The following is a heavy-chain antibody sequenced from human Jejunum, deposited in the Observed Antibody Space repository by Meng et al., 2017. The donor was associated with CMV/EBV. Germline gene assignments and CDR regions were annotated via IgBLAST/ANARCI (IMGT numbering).Heavy chain of an antibody. V-gene: IGHV3-7*01. Sequence: TVTGYWMSWVRQAPGKGLQWVANIKEDGSEKYYVDSVKGRFTVSRDNDQNTLHLQMNSLRPEDTAVYYCATAYYYDRSGYYPVFDIWGQGTMVTVSS. CDR2: IKEDGSEK. CDR3: ATAYYYDRSGYYPVFDI. D-gene: IGHD3-22*01. J-gene: IGHJ3*02. CDR1: TVTGYW.